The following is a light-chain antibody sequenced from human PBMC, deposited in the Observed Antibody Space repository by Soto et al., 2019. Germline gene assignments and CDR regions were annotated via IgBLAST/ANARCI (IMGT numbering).Light chain of an antibody. CDR1: NIGSKS. Sequence: SYELTQPPSVSVAPGKTARITCGGNNIGSKSVHWYQQKPGQAPVLVIYYDSDWPSGIPERFSGSNSGNTATLTISRVEAGDEADYYCQVWDSSSDPYVFGTGTKLTVL. J-gene: IGLJ1*01. CDR2: YDS. CDR3: QVWDSSSDPYV. V-gene: IGLV3-21*04.